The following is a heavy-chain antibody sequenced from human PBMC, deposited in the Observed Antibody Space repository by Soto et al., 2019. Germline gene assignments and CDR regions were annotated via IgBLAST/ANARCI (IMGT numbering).Heavy chain of an antibody. Sequence: VGSLRLSGAASGFTFSSYAMSWVRQAPGKGLEWVSAISGSGGSTYYADSVKGRFTISRDNSKNTLYLQMNSLRAEDTAVYYCAKDAGYSSGWPESWGQGTLVTVSS. J-gene: IGHJ5*02. D-gene: IGHD6-19*01. V-gene: IGHV3-23*01. CDR2: ISGSGGST. CDR1: GFTFSSYA. CDR3: AKDAGYSSGWPES.